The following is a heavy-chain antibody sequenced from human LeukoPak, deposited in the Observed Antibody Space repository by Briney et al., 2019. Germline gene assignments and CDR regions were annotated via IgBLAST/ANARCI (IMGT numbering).Heavy chain of an antibody. CDR3: ARSSYYDFWSGYYYFDY. J-gene: IGHJ4*02. D-gene: IGHD3-3*01. CDR2: IYTSGST. V-gene: IGHV4-4*07. CDR1: GGSISSYY. Sequence: SETLSLTCTVSGGSISSYYWSWIRQPAGKGLEWLGRIYTSGSTNYNPSLKSRVTMSVDTSKNQFSLKLSFVTAADTAVYYCARSSYYDFWSGYYYFDYWGQGTLVTVSS.